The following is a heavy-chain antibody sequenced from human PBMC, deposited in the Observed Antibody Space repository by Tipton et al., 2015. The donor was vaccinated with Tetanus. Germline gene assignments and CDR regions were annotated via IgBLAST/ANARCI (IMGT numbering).Heavy chain of an antibody. D-gene: IGHD3-3*01. Sequence: SLRLSCAASGFTFRNYWMNWDRQAPGKGLEWVANIKKDGSERYYVGSVKVRFSISRDRAKNSLYLQMNSLRAEDMAVYYCAIRSGRFMDFCGQGTSVTVSS. CDR2: IKKDGSER. CDR3: AIRSGRFMDF. J-gene: IGHJ6*02. V-gene: IGHV3-7*01. CDR1: GFTFRNYW.